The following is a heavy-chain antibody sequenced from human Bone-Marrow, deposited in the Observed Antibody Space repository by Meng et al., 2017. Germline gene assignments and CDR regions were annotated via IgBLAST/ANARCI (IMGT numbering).Heavy chain of an antibody. V-gene: IGHV3-11*01. CDR1: GFTFSDYY. J-gene: IGHJ4*02. Sequence: GESLKISCAASGFTFSDYYMSWIRQAPGKGLEWVSYISSSGSTIYYADSVKGRFTISRDNAKNSLYLQMNSLRAEDTAVYYCARDIASYSSGWYYFDYRGQGTLVTVSS. CDR3: ARDIASYSSGWYYFDY. CDR2: ISSSGSTI. D-gene: IGHD6-19*01.